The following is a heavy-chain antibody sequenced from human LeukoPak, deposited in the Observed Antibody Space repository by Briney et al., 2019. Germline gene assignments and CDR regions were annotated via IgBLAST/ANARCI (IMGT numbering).Heavy chain of an antibody. V-gene: IGHV4-61*02. J-gene: IGHJ6*03. D-gene: IGHD6-13*01. CDR2: IYTSGST. CDR3: ARDLAAAGIKYYYYYMDV. Sequence: SETLCLTCTVSGGSISSGSYYWSWIRQPAGKGLEWIGRIYTSGSTNYNPSLKSRVTISVDTSKNQFSLKLSSVTAADTAVYYCARDLAAAGIKYYYYYMDVWGKGTTVTISS. CDR1: GGSISSGSYY.